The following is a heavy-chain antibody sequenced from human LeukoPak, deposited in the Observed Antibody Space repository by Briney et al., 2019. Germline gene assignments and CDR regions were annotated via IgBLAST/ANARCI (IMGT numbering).Heavy chain of an antibody. Sequence: QSGGSLRLSCAASGFTFSSYGMHRVRQAPGKGLEWVAVISYDGSNKYYADSVKGRFTISRDNSKNTLYLQMNSLRAEDTAVYYCAKDGGEQLVLPDAFDIWGQGTMVTVSS. CDR1: GFTFSSYG. CDR2: ISYDGSNK. D-gene: IGHD6-6*01. CDR3: AKDGGEQLVLPDAFDI. J-gene: IGHJ3*02. V-gene: IGHV3-30*18.